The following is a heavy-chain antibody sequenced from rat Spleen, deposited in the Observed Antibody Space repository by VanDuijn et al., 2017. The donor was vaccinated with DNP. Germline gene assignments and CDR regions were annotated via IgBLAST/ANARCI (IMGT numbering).Heavy chain of an antibody. V-gene: IGHV5-31*01. D-gene: IGHD1-12*03. CDR2: ITNTGGST. CDR1: GFTFNNYW. Sequence: EVQLVESGGGLVQPGRSLKLSCVASGFTFNNYWMTWIRQAPGKGLEWVASITNTGGSTFYSDSVKGRFTISRNNATRTLYLHMNSLRSEHTATYYCVRGGDGYDYWGPGTMVTVSS. CDR3: VRGGDGYDY. J-gene: IGHJ1*01.